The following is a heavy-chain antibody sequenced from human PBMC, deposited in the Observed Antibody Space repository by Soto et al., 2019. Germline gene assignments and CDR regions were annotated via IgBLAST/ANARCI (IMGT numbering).Heavy chain of an antibody. CDR1: GGSISSNSYY. J-gene: IGHJ4*02. CDR3: AREAVWSEEEGYSSSWYYFDY. CDR2: IYYSGST. Sequence: SKTLSRTCIVSGGSISSNSYYWGWIRQPPGKGLEWIGSIYYSGSTYYNPSLKSRVTISVDTSKNQFSLKLSSVTAADTAVYYCAREAVWSEEEGYSSSWYYFDYWGQGTLVTVSS. V-gene: IGHV4-39*02. D-gene: IGHD6-13*01.